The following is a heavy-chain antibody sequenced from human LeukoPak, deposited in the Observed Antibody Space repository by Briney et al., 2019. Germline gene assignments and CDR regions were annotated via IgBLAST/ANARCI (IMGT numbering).Heavy chain of an antibody. CDR3: ARSYGSGNYFDY. D-gene: IGHD3-10*01. J-gene: IGHJ4*02. V-gene: IGHV4-59*01. Sequence: PSETLSLTCTVSGGSISTYYWSWIRQPPGKGLEWIGYIYYSGSAKYSPSLKSRVTISVDTSKNQFSLKLSSVTAADTAVYYCARSYGSGNYFDYWGQGTLVTVSS. CDR1: GGSISTYY. CDR2: IYYSGSA.